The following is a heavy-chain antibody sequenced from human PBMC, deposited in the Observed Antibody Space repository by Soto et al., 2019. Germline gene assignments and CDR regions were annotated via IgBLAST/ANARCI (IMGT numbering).Heavy chain of an antibody. J-gene: IGHJ4*02. CDR2: IYNSGRY. Sequence: SETLSLTCTVSGCFIWGWIRQSPDKGLEWIGYIYNSGRYNYNPSLESRLTMSIDTSKNQFSLRLASVTAADTAVYYCARTLPNRQLFDSWSQGTLVTVSS. V-gene: IGHV4-59*01. CDR1: GCFI. CDR3: ARTLPNRQLFDS. D-gene: IGHD1-1*01.